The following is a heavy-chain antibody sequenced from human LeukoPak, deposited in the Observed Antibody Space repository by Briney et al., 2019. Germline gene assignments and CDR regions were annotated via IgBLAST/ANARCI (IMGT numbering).Heavy chain of an antibody. V-gene: IGHV3-33*06. CDR2: ILYDGSNK. CDR3: AKVLGQYYYYYMDV. D-gene: IGHD3-16*01. CDR1: GFTFSSYG. Sequence: GGSLRLSCAASGFTFSSYGMHWVRQAPGKGLEGVAVILYDGSNKYYADSVKGRFTISRDNSKNTLYLQMNSLRAEDTAVYYCAKVLGQYYYYYMDVWGKGTTVTVSS. J-gene: IGHJ6*03.